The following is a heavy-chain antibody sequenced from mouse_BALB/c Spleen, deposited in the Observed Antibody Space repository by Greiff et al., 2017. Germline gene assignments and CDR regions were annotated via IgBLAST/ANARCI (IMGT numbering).Heavy chain of an antibody. CDR2: IDPANGNT. Sequence: VQLKQSGAELVKPGASVKLSCTASGFNIKDTYMHWVKQRPEQGLEWIGRIDPANGNTKYDPKFQGKATITADTSSNTAYLQLSSLTSEDTAVYYCARILYDGYSYYFDYWGQGTTLTVAS. D-gene: IGHD2-3*01. CDR3: ARILYDGYSYYFDY. CDR1: GFNIKDTY. V-gene: IGHV14-3*02. J-gene: IGHJ2*01.